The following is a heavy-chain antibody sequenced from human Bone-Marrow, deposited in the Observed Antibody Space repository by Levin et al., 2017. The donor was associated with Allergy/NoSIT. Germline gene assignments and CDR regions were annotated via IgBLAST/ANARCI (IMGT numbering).Heavy chain of an antibody. J-gene: IGHJ6*03. V-gene: IGHV3-9*01. CDR1: GFTFDDYA. Sequence: GGSLRLSCAASGFTFDDYAMHWVRQAPGKGLEWVSGISWNSGSIGYADSVKGRFTISRDNAKNSLYLQMNSLRAEDTALYYCAKEGRELAYYYYYYMDVWGKGTTVTVSS. D-gene: IGHD1-1*01. CDR2: ISWNSGSI. CDR3: AKEGRELAYYYYYYMDV.